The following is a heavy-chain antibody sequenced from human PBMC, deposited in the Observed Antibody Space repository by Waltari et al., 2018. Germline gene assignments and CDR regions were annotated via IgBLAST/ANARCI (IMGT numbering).Heavy chain of an antibody. CDR2: IQPTSGGT. D-gene: IGHD2-21*02. CDR1: GYTFTGYY. CDR3: ARDTGVVTAIPAY. Sequence: QVQLVQSGAEVKKPGASVKVSCKASGYTFTGYYMHWVRQAPGQGLEWMGGIQPTSGGTKYAQKFQGRGAVTRDTSISTAYMELSRLRSDDTAVYYCARDTGVVTAIPAYWGQGTLVTVSS. J-gene: IGHJ4*02. V-gene: IGHV1-2*02.